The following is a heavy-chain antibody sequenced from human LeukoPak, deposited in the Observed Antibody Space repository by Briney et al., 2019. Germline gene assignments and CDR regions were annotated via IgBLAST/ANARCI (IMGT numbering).Heavy chain of an antibody. CDR3: ARDQDSSGYYQALDY. CDR2: ISSNGGST. D-gene: IGHD3-22*01. Sequence: GGSLRLSCAASGFTFSSYAMSWVRQAPGKGLEYVSAISSNGGSTYYANSVKGRFTISRDNSKNTLYLQMGSLRAEDMAVYYCARDQDSSGYYQALDYWGQGTLVTVSS. J-gene: IGHJ4*02. V-gene: IGHV3-64*01. CDR1: GFTFSSYA.